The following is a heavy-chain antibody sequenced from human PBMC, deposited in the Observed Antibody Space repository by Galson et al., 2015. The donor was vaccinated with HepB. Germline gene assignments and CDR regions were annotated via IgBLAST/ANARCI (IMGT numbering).Heavy chain of an antibody. Sequence: SLRLSCAASGFTFDDYGMSWVRQAPSKGLEWVSGIDWNGGSTGYADSVKGRFTISRDNAKNSLYLQMNSLRAEDTALYYCARDYGSSWQYYFDYWGQGTLVTVSS. D-gene: IGHD6-13*01. CDR3: ARDYGSSWQYYFDY. CDR2: IDWNGGST. V-gene: IGHV3-20*04. CDR1: GFTFDDYG. J-gene: IGHJ4*02.